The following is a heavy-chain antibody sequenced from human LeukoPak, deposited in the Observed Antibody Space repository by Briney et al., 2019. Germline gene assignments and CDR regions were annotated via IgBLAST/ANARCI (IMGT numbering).Heavy chain of an antibody. CDR3: ARLLFNWIYCLDP. CDR1: GGSISSSSYH. Sequence: RTADTLSLTCTVSGGSISSSSYHWGWIRQPPGQGLEWIKSNYYSGSTYYNPSLKSRVTISVDTSKNQFSLKLSSVTAADTAVYYCARLLFNWIYCLDPWGQGTLVTHSS. V-gene: IGHV4-39*01. CDR2: NYYSGST. J-gene: IGHJ5*02. D-gene: IGHD1-20*01.